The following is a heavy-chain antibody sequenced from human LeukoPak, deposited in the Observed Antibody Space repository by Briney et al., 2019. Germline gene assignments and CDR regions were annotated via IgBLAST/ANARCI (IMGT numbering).Heavy chain of an antibody. D-gene: IGHD6-13*01. Sequence: PGGSLRLSCAASGFTFSSYAMSWVRQAPGKGLEWASAISGSGGSTYYADSVKGRFTISRDNSKNTLYLQMNSLRAEDTAVYYCAKSYSSSSYGTFDYWGQGTLVTVSS. CDR1: GFTFSSYA. CDR3: AKSYSSSSYGTFDY. CDR2: ISGSGGST. J-gene: IGHJ4*02. V-gene: IGHV3-23*01.